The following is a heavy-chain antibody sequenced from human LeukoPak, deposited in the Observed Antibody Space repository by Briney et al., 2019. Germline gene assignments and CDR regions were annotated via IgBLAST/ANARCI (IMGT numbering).Heavy chain of an antibody. Sequence: SETLSLTCTVSGGSISSGSYYWGWIRQPPGKGLEWIGSIYYSGSTYYNPSLKSRVTISVDTSKNQFSLKLSSVTAADTAVYYCARQTLYGSGESWFDPWGQGTLVTVSS. V-gene: IGHV4-39*01. CDR1: GGSISSGSYY. J-gene: IGHJ5*02. D-gene: IGHD3-10*01. CDR3: ARQTLYGSGESWFDP. CDR2: IYYSGST.